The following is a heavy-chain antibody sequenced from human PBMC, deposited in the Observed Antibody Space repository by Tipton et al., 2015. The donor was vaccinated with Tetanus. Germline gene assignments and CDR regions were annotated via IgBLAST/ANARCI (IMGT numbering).Heavy chain of an antibody. J-gene: IGHJ6*02. CDR1: GSSITSTTHY. D-gene: IGHD2-21*01. CDR3: ARLTGHSMDVVDYYYFGMDV. CDR2: IYYSGST. V-gene: IGHV4-39*07. Sequence: TLSLTCTVSGSSITSTTHYWGWIRQAPGKGLEWIGIIYYSGSTNYNPSLKSGVTISLDTSKNQFSLKLTSVSAADTAVYYCARLTGHSMDVVDYYYFGMDVWGQGTKVTVSS.